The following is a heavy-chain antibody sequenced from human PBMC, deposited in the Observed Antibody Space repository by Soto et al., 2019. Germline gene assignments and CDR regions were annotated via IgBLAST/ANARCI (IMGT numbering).Heavy chain of an antibody. CDR3: ARHSGEYYYYYYGMDV. D-gene: IGHD3-16*01. CDR2: IDPSDSYT. V-gene: IGHV5-10-1*01. Sequence: GDSLKISCKGSGYSFTSYWISGVRQMPGKGLEWMGRIDPSDSYTNYSPSFQGHVTISADKSISTAYLQWSSLKASDTAMYYCARHSGEYYYYYYGMDVWGQGTTVTVSS. CDR1: GYSFTSYW. J-gene: IGHJ6*02.